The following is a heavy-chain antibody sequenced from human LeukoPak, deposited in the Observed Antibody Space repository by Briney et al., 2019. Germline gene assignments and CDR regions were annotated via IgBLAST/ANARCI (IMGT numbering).Heavy chain of an antibody. D-gene: IGHD3-10*01. CDR3: ARLAASGSGSSYHYYYYYGMDV. V-gene: IGHV5-51*01. CDR2: IYSGDSDT. CDR1: GYSFTSYW. J-gene: IGHJ6*02. Sequence: GESLKISCKGSGYSFTSYWIGWVRQMPGKGLEWMGIIYSGDSDTRYSPSFQGQVTISADKSISTAYLQWSSLKASDTAMYYCARLAASGSGSSYHYYYYYGMDVWGQGTTVTVSS.